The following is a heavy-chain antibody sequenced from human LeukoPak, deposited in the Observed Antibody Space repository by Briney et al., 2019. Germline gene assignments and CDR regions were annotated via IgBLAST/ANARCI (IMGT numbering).Heavy chain of an antibody. V-gene: IGHV3-20*04. CDR1: GFTFDDYG. Sequence: RSGGSLRLSCAASGFTFDDYGMSWVRQAPGKGLEWVSGINWNGGSTGYADSVKGRFTISRDNAKNSLYLQMNSLRAEDTALYYCARARSRITMIANDAFDIWGQGTMVTVSS. CDR2: INWNGGST. J-gene: IGHJ3*02. CDR3: ARARSRITMIANDAFDI. D-gene: IGHD3-22*01.